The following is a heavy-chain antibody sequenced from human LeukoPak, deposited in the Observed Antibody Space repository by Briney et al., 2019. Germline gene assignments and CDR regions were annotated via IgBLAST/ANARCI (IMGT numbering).Heavy chain of an antibody. V-gene: IGHV4-59*08. J-gene: IGHJ4*02. CDR3: ATRYDSTWYQF. Sequence: PSETLSLTCTVSGGSITSYYLSWIRQPPGKGLEWIGYMLHSQSTRYNPALKSRVTMSMDTSKNQVSLKLRSVTAADTAVYYCATRYDSTWYQFWGRGTLVTVSS. D-gene: IGHD6-13*01. CDR2: MLHSQST. CDR1: GGSITSYY.